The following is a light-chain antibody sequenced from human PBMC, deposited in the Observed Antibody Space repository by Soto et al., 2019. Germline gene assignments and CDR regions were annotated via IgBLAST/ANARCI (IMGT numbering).Light chain of an antibody. CDR2: DVS. CDR3: SSYTSRSTLDYV. Sequence: QSALTQPASVSGSPGQSITISCTGTSSDVGGYDYVSWYQQHPGKAPKLMIYDVSNRPSGVSNRFSGSKSGNTASLPISGLQAEDEADYYCSSYTSRSTLDYVFGTGTKLTVL. CDR1: SSDVGGYDY. J-gene: IGLJ1*01. V-gene: IGLV2-14*01.